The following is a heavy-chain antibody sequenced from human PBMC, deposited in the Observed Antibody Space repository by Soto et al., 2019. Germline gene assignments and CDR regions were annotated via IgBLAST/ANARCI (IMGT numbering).Heavy chain of an antibody. Sequence: QLQLQESGPGLVKPSETLSLTCTVSGGSISSSSYYWGWIRQPPGKGLEWIGSIYYSGSTYYNPSLKGRVTISVDTSKNQFSLKLSSVTAADTAVYYCARRYSSSSLTTQKQVRFDPWGQGTLVTVSS. CDR2: IYYSGST. J-gene: IGHJ5*02. V-gene: IGHV4-39*01. CDR1: GGSISSSSYY. CDR3: ARRYSSSSLTTQKQVRFDP. D-gene: IGHD6-6*01.